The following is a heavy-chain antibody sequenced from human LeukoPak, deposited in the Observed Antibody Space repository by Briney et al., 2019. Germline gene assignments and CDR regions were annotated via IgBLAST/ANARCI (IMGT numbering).Heavy chain of an antibody. CDR2: IIPIFGST. Sequence: GASVTVSCNTSGDIFNSYSVSWVRQAPGQGLEWMGGIIPIFGSTNYAQKFQGRVTITTDQSTRTAYMELNSLSSDDTAVYYCARVGRCRGSLPNSYYYMDVWGKGTTVTVSS. V-gene: IGHV1-69*05. D-gene: IGHD1-26*01. CDR1: GDIFNSYS. CDR3: ARVGRCRGSLPNSYYYMDV. J-gene: IGHJ6*03.